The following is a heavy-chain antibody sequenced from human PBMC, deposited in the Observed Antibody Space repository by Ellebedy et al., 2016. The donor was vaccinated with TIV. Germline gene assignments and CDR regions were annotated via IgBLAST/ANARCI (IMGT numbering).Heavy chain of an antibody. CDR3: AAAAGAGDDAFDI. J-gene: IGHJ3*02. CDR2: ISSSSSTI. CDR1: GFTFSRYS. V-gene: IGHV3-48*01. Sequence: GESLKISXAASGFTFSRYSMNWVRQAPGKGLEWVSYISSSSSTIYYADSVKGRFTISRDKAKNSLYLQMNSLRAEDTAVYYCAAAAGAGDDAFDIWGQGTTVTVSS. D-gene: IGHD6-13*01.